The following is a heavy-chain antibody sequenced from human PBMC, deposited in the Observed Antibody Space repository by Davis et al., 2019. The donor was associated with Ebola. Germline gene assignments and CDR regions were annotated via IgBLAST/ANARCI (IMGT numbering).Heavy chain of an antibody. CDR3: ARVRNVLRFLEWLLPDAFDI. CDR2: IVVGSGNT. V-gene: IGHV1-58*01. Sequence: SVKVSCKASGFTFTSSAVQWVRQARGQRLEWIGWIVVGSGNTNYAQKFQERVTITRDMSTSTAYMELSSLRSEDTAVYYCARVRNVLRFLEWLLPDAFDIWGQGTMVTVSS. D-gene: IGHD3-3*01. CDR1: GFTFTSSA. J-gene: IGHJ3*02.